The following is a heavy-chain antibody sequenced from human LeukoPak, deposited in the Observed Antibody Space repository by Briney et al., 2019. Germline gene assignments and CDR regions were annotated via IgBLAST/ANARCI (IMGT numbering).Heavy chain of an antibody. V-gene: IGHV3-53*01. J-gene: IGHJ4*02. D-gene: IGHD2-15*01. CDR2: IYSGGST. CDR1: GFTVSSNY. CDR3: AKDQDRAMVVAAALDY. Sequence: PGGSLRLSCAASGFTVSSNYMSWVRQAPGKGLEWVSIIYSGGSTFYADSVKGRFTISRDNSKNTLYLQMNSLRAEDTAVYYCAKDQDRAMVVAAALDYWGQGTLVTVSS.